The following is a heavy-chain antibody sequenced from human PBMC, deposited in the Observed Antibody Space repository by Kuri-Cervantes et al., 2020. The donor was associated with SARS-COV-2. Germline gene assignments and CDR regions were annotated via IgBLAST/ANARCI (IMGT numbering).Heavy chain of an antibody. V-gene: IGHV1-46*01. Sequence: ASVKVSCKASGYTFTSYYMHWVRQAPGQGPEWMGIINPSGGSTSYAQKSQGRVTMARDTSTSTAYMELSSLRSEDTAVYYCARVRSDNWNDDAFDYWGQGTLVTVSS. CDR3: ARVRSDNWNDDAFDY. CDR1: GYTFTSYY. D-gene: IGHD1-1*01. J-gene: IGHJ4*02. CDR2: INPSGGST.